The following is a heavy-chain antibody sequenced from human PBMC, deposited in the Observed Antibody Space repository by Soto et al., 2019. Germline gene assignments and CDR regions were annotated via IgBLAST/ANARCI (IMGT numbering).Heavy chain of an antibody. D-gene: IGHD4-17*01. CDR1: GFSLNTNRVS. V-gene: IGHV2-5*02. CDR2: IYWDDDQ. CDR3: AHRTGYGALFDY. Sequence: QITLKESGPTLVKPTQTLTLTCTFSGFSLNTNRVSVGWVRQPPGRALEWLALIYWDDDQHYSPSLKSRLTITKDTSKNQVVLTMTNMDPVDTATYYCAHRTGYGALFDYWGQGTLVTVSS. J-gene: IGHJ4*02.